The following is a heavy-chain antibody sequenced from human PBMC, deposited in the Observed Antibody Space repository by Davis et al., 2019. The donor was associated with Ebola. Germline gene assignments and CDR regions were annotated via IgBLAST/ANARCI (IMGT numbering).Heavy chain of an antibody. V-gene: IGHV4-59*01. Sequence: SETLSLTCTVSGGSISSYYWSWIRQPPGKGLEWIGYIYYSGSTNYNPSLKSRVTISVDTSKNQFSLKLSSVTAADTAVYYCASLRRLVRAFDIWGQGTMVTVSS. D-gene: IGHD6-13*01. CDR2: IYYSGST. CDR3: ASLRRLVRAFDI. J-gene: IGHJ3*02. CDR1: GGSISSYY.